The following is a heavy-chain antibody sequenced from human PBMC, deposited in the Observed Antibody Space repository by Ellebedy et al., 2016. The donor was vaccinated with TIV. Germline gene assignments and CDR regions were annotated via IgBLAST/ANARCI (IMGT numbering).Heavy chain of an antibody. J-gene: IGHJ4*02. V-gene: IGHV4-59*01. Sequence: SETLSLTCTVSGGSISSYYWSWIRQPPGKGLEWIGYIYYSGSTNYNPSLKSRVSISVDTSKNQFSLKLSSVTAADTAVYYCARSDYDSSGYYYANYWGQGTLVTVSS. D-gene: IGHD3-22*01. CDR3: ARSDYDSSGYYYANY. CDR1: GGSISSYY. CDR2: IYYSGST.